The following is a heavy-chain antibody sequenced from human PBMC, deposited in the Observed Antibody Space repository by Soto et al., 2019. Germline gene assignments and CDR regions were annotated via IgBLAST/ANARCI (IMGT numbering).Heavy chain of an antibody. J-gene: IGHJ4*02. CDR2: ISAYNGNT. Sequence: QVQLVQSGAEVKKPGASVKVSCKASGYTFTSYGITWVRQAPGQGLEWMGWISAYNGNTTYAQKLQARATTSTDTSRSTGSMARSRVRADNTAVYDGARAGYSTNFANWGQGNLVT. CDR1: GYTFTSYG. D-gene: IGHD6-13*01. CDR3: ARAGYSTNFAN. V-gene: IGHV1-18*01.